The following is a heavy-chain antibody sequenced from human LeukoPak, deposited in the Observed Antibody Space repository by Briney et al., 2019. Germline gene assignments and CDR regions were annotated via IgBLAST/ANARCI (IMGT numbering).Heavy chain of an antibody. CDR3: ARGVRGGSYFAYYYMDV. D-gene: IGHD1-26*01. V-gene: IGHV4-34*01. CDR1: GGSFSGCY. CDR2: INHSGST. J-gene: IGHJ6*03. Sequence: SETLSLTCAVYGGSFSGCYWSWIRQPPGKGLEWIGEINHSGSTNYNPSLKSRVTISVDTSKNQFSLKLSSVTAADTAVYYCARGVRGGSYFAYYYMDVWGKGTTVTVSS.